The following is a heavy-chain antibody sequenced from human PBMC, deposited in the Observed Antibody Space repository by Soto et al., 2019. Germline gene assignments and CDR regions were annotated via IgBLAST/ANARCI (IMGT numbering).Heavy chain of an antibody. Sequence: QVHIVQSGAEVKKPGASVKVSCKTSGYPFTHFSSHWVRQAPGQRPEWMAWINSGTGSTRNSQNFQGRVTVTSDTSANTANMGLSSLRSEDTAVYYCARDKAIMTGYSPFASWGQGTLVTVSS. CDR1: GYPFTHFS. CDR2: INSGTGST. D-gene: IGHD3-9*01. J-gene: IGHJ4*02. V-gene: IGHV1-3*04. CDR3: ARDKAIMTGYSPFAS.